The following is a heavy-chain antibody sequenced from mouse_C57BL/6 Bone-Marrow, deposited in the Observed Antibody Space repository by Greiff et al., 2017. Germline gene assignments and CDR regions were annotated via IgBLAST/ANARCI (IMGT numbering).Heavy chain of an antibody. J-gene: IGHJ3*01. D-gene: IGHD4-1*01. CDR2: INPNYGTT. V-gene: IGHV1-39*01. CDR3: ARELTGKGGLAD. Sequence: EVLLVESGPELVKPGASVKISCKASGYSFTDYNMNWVQQSNGKSLEWIGVINPNYGTTSYNQKFKGKATLTVDQSSSTAYMQLNSLTSEDSAVYYCARELTGKGGLADWGQGTLVTVSA. CDR1: GYSFTDYN.